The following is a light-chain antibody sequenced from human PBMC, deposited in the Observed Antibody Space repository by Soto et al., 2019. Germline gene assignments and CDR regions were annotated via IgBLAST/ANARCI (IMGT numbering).Light chain of an antibody. CDR1: QTVSNTY. J-gene: IGKJ4*01. CDR2: GAS. CDR3: QQYGALPLT. Sequence: EIVLTQFPGALSLSPGERVTLSCRASQTVSNTYLAWYQQKSGQAPKFLIYGASNRATGIPDRFSGSGSGTDFTLTSSRLEPEDLAVYYCQQYGALPLTFGGGTKVEIK. V-gene: IGKV3-20*01.